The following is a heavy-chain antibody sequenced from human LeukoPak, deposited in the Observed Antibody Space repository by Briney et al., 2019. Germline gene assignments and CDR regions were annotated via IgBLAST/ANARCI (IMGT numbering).Heavy chain of an antibody. CDR3: VLEGNWNYIARLGITGFDP. D-gene: IGHD1-7*01. CDR1: GGTFSSYA. V-gene: IGHV1-69*05. Sequence: SVKVSCKASGGTFSSYAISWVRRAPGQGLEWMGRIIPIFGTANYAQKFQGRVTITTDESTSTAYMELSSLRPEDTAVYYCVLEGNWNYIARLGITGFDPWGQGTLVTVSS. J-gene: IGHJ5*02. CDR2: IIPIFGTA.